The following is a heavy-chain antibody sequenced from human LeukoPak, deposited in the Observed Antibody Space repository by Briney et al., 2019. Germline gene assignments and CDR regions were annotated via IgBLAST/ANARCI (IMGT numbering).Heavy chain of an antibody. J-gene: IGHJ6*02. Sequence: GGSLRLSCAASGFSFSSSWMHWVRQAPGTGLVWVSRINSDGSTTNYADSVKGRFTISRDNAMSTLYLQMNSLRAEDTAVYYCARDFGPYGMDVWGQGSTVTVSS. CDR3: ARDFGPYGMDV. CDR2: INSDGSTT. V-gene: IGHV3-74*01. D-gene: IGHD3-16*01. CDR1: GFSFSSSW.